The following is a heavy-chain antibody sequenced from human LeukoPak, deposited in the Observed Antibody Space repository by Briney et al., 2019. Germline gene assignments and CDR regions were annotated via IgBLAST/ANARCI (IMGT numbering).Heavy chain of an antibody. Sequence: ASVKVSCKASGYTFTGYYMHWVRQAPGQGLEWMGWINPNSGGTNYAQKFQGRVTMTRDTSISTAYMELSRLRSDDTVVYYCAIPIPYSSGWWGAEYFQHWGQGTLVTVSS. J-gene: IGHJ1*01. D-gene: IGHD6-19*01. CDR3: AIPIPYSSGWWGAEYFQH. CDR1: GYTFTGYY. CDR2: INPNSGGT. V-gene: IGHV1-2*02.